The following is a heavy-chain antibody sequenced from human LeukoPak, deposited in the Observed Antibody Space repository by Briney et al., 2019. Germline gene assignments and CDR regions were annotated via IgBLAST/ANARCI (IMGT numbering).Heavy chain of an antibody. CDR3: ASPYCSGGSCYGSGAFDI. V-gene: IGHV3-66*01. CDR2: IYSGGST. CDR1: GFTVSSNY. J-gene: IGHJ3*02. D-gene: IGHD2-15*01. Sequence: GGSLRLSCAASGFTVSSNYMSWVRQAPGKGLEWVSVIYSGGSTYYADSVKGRFTISRDNSKNTLYLQMNCLRAEDTAVYYCASPYCSGGSCYGSGAFDIWGQGTMVTVSS.